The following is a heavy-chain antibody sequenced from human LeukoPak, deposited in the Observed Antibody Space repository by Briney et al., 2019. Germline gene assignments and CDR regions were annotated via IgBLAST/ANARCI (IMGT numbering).Heavy chain of an antibody. J-gene: IGHJ3*02. CDR2: ISTYNDDR. D-gene: IGHD6-6*01. CDR1: GYTFTTYA. CDR3: ARDRSSFSYAFDI. Sequence: GASVKDSCKASGYTFTTYAIHWARQAPGQRLEWMGWISTYNDDRKYSPKFQGTVTITTDTSASTAYLELSSLRSEDTAVYYCARDRSSFSYAFDIWGQGTMVTVSS. V-gene: IGHV1-3*04.